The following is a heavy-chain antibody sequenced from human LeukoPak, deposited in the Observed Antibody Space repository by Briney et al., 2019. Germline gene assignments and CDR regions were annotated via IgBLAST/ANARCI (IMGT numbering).Heavy chain of an antibody. D-gene: IGHD6-13*01. V-gene: IGHV1-69*05. CDR3: ARAAAEEHWFDP. Sequence: SVKVSCKASGGTFSSYAISWVRQAPGQGLEWMGGIIPIFGTANYAQKFQGRVTITTDESTSTAYMQRSSLRSEDTAVYDCARAAAEEHWFDPWGQGTLVTVSS. J-gene: IGHJ5*02. CDR2: IIPIFGTA. CDR1: GGTFSSYA.